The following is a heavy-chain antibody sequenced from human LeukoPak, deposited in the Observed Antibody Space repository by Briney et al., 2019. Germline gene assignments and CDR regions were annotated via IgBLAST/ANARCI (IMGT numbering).Heavy chain of an antibody. D-gene: IGHD6-19*01. CDR3: ARDRDSSGWFNWFDP. Sequence: SQTLSLTCAISGDSVSSKSTAWNWIRQSPSRGLEWLGRTYYRSKWYTDYAVSVKSRITINPDTSKNQFSLQLNSVTPEDTAVYYCARDRDSSGWFNWFDPWGQGTLVAVSS. CDR2: TYYRSKWYT. CDR1: GDSVSSKSTA. V-gene: IGHV6-1*01. J-gene: IGHJ5*02.